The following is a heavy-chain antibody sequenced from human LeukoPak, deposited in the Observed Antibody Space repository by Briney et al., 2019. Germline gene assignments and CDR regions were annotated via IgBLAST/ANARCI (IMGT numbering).Heavy chain of an antibody. CDR3: ARAVGVNDYSKFLGFDY. CDR1: GDSISSRTYY. V-gene: IGHV4-30-4*08. J-gene: IGHJ4*02. CDR2: IWNSGST. D-gene: IGHD4-11*01. Sequence: SQTLSLTCSVSGDSISSRTYYWTWIRQHPEKGLEWIGYIWNSGSTYYNPSLKSRVTISVDTSKNQFSLKLSSVTAADTAVYYCARAVGVNDYSKFLGFDYWGQGTLVTVSS.